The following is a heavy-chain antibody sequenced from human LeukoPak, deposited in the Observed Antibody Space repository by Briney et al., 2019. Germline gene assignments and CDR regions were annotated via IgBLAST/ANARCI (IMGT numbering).Heavy chain of an antibody. CDR1: GFTFSSYA. J-gene: IGHJ4*02. Sequence: PGGSLRLSCAASGFTFSSYAMSWVRQAPGKGLEWVSAISGSGGSTYYANSVKGRFTISRDNSKNTLYLQMNNLRAEDTAVYFCAKGQVWELPLDYWGQGTLVTVSS. CDR3: AKGQVWELPLDY. CDR2: ISGSGGST. V-gene: IGHV3-23*01. D-gene: IGHD1-26*01.